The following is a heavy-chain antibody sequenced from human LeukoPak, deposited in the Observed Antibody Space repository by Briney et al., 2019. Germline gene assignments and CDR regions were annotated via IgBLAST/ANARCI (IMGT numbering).Heavy chain of an antibody. CDR3: VRVRDGYIF. Sequence: GGSVRLSCVASGFTFDDYGMSWVRQAPGKGPEWVSGINWNGGSTGYADSVKGRFTISRDNAKNSLYLQMNSLRVEDTALYYCVRVRDGYIFGGQGTLVIVSA. CDR2: INWNGGST. J-gene: IGHJ4*02. CDR1: GFTFDDYG. D-gene: IGHD5-24*01. V-gene: IGHV3-20*04.